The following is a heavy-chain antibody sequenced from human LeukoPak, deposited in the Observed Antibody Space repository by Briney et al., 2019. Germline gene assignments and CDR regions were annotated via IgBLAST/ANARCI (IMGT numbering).Heavy chain of an antibody. D-gene: IGHD3-10*01. CDR1: GYTFTGYY. Sequence: ASVKVSCKASGYTFTGYYMHWVRQAPGQGLEWMGWINPNSGGTNYAQKFQGRVTMTRDTSISTAYMELSRLRSDDTAVYYCARGSGSGSYYNAASDSWGQGTLVTVSS. CDR3: ARGSGSGSYYNAASDS. V-gene: IGHV1-2*02. J-gene: IGHJ4*02. CDR2: INPNSGGT.